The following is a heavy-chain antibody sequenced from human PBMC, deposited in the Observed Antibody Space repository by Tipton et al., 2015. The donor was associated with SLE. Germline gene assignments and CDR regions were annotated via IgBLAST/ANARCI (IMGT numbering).Heavy chain of an antibody. D-gene: IGHD3-3*01. Sequence: SLRLSCAAYGFRSSDYAMNWVRQAPGRGLEWVASMSSGRSDIYYAESVKGRFTISRDNAKNAVYLQMDSLAGEDTALYYCAGDWERGFDFWSGQRPFDTWGQGNLVTVSS. CDR1: GFRSSDYA. CDR3: AGDWERGFDFWSGQRPFDT. CDR2: MSSGRSDI. V-gene: IGHV3-21*01. J-gene: IGHJ4*02.